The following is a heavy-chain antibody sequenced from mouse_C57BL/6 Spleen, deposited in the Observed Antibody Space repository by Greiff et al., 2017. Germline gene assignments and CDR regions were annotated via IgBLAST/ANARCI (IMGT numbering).Heavy chain of an antibody. D-gene: IGHD1-1*01. CDR2: IYPGDGDT. CDR3: ATGSSPFAY. V-gene: IGHV1-82*01. J-gene: IGHJ3*01. Sequence: VMLQQSGPELVKPGASVKISCKASGYAFSSSWMNWVKQRPGKGLEWIGRIYPGDGDTNYNGKFKGKATLTADKSSSTAYMQLSSLTSEDSAVYFCATGSSPFAYWGQGTLVTVSA. CDR1: GYAFSSSW.